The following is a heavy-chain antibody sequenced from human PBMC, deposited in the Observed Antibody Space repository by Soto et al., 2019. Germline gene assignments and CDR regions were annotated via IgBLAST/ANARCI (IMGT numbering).Heavy chain of an antibody. D-gene: IGHD6-19*01. V-gene: IGHV1-58*02. CDR3: AAGGDSSGIVDC. CDR1: GITFTNSA. CDR2: IVVGSGNT. Sequence: VKVSCKASGITFTNSAMQWVRQARGQRLEWMGWIVVGSGNTNYAQKFQERVTITRDMSTSTAYMELSSLRSEDTAVYYCAAGGDSSGIVDCWGPGTLVTVSS. J-gene: IGHJ4*02.